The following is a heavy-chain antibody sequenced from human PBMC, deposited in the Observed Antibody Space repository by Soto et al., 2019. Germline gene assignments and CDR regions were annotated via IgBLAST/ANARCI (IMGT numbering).Heavy chain of an antibody. CDR1: GFTFTSSA. CDR3: AAAIYYYYGMDV. CDR2: IVVGSGNT. J-gene: IGHJ6*02. D-gene: IGHD2-2*02. Sequence: SVKVSCKASGFTFTSSAVQWVRQARGQRLEWIGWIVVGSGNTNYAQKFQERVTITRDMSTSTAYMELSSLRSEDTAVYYCAAAIYYYYGMDVWGQGTTVTVSS. V-gene: IGHV1-58*01.